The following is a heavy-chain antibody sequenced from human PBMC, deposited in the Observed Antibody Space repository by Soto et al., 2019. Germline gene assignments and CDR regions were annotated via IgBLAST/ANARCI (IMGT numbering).Heavy chain of an antibody. Sequence: SETLSLTCTVSGGSISSYYWSWIRQPPGKGLEWIGYIYYSGSTNYNPSLKSRVTISVDTSKNQFSLKLSSVTAADTAVYYCARDLGCSGGSCYSKGFDPWGQGILVTVS. CDR3: ARDLGCSGGSCYSKGFDP. J-gene: IGHJ5*02. V-gene: IGHV4-59*01. D-gene: IGHD2-15*01. CDR2: IYYSGST. CDR1: GGSISSYY.